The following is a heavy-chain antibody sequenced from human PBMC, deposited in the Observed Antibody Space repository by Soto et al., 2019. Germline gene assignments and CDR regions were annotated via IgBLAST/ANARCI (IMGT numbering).Heavy chain of an antibody. CDR3: ARMATSGTLNWFDP. J-gene: IGHJ5*02. V-gene: IGHV1-8*01. Sequence: QVQLVQSGAEVKKPGASVKVSCQASGYAFSNNDISWVRQGTGQGLEWMGWMNPNSGNGGYAQKFQGRATMTRDPSTSTAYMELSRLTSDDPAIYYCARMATSGTLNWFDPWGQGTLVTVSS. CDR1: GYAFSNND. CDR2: MNPNSGNG.